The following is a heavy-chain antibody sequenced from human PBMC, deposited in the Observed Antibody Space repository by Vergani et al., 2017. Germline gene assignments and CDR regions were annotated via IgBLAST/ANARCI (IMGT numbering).Heavy chain of an antibody. CDR2: INHSGST. D-gene: IGHD6-6*01. CDR3: ARGQDSSSNQNFDY. V-gene: IGHV4-34*01. CDR1: GGSFSGYY. Sequence: QVQLQQWGAGLLKPSETLSLTCAVYGGSFSGYYWSWIRQPPGKGLEWIGEINHSGSTNYNPSLKSRVTISVDTSKNQFSLKLSSVTAADTAVYYCARGQDSSSNQNFDYWGQGTLVTVSS. J-gene: IGHJ4*02.